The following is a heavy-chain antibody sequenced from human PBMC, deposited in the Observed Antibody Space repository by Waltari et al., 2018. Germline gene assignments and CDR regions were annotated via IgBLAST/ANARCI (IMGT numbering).Heavy chain of an antibody. J-gene: IGHJ4*02. V-gene: IGHV1-3*01. Sequence: QVQLVQSGAEVKKPGASVKVSCKASGYTFTSYAMHWVRQAPGQRHEWMGWINAGNGNTKYSQKFQGRVTITRDTSASTAYMELSSLRSEDTAVYYCARTEEVGATDYPDYWGQGTLVTVSS. CDR3: ARTEEVGATDYPDY. D-gene: IGHD1-26*01. CDR1: GYTFTSYA. CDR2: INAGNGNT.